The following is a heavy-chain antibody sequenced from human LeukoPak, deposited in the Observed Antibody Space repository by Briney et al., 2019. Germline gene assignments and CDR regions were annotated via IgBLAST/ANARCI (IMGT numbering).Heavy chain of an antibody. CDR1: GFTFSSYS. V-gene: IGHV3-33*01. Sequence: GRSLRLSCAASGFTFSSYSMHWVRQAPGKGLEWVTVIWYDGSNEYYADSVRGRFTISRDNSKNTLYLQMNRLSPEDTAVYYCARDYCSGGSCYSFSCYYYMDVWGKGTTVTVS. CDR2: IWYDGSNE. CDR3: ARDYCSGGSCYSFSCYYYMDV. J-gene: IGHJ6*03. D-gene: IGHD2-15*01.